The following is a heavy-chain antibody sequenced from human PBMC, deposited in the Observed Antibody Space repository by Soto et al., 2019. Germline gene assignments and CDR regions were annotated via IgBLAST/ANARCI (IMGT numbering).Heavy chain of an antibody. J-gene: IGHJ5*02. Sequence: QVQLVQSGAEVKKPGASVKVSCKASGYTFTSYAMHWVRQAPGQRLEWMGWINAGNGNTKYSQKFQGRVTITRDTSASTAYMELSSLRSEDTAVYYCARARLYGDYNWFDPWGQGTLVTVSS. CDR1: GYTFTSYA. CDR2: INAGNGNT. CDR3: ARARLYGDYNWFDP. V-gene: IGHV1-3*01. D-gene: IGHD4-17*01.